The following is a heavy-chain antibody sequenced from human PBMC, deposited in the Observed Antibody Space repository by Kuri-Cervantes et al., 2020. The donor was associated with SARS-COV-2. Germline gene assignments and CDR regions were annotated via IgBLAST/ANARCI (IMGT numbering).Heavy chain of an antibody. CDR1: GFTFSSYG. Sequence: LSLTCAASGFTFSSYGMHWVRQAPGKGLEWVAVISYDGSNKYYADSVKGRSTISRDNSKNTLYLQMNSLRAEDTAVYYCAKDLLLYYNYYYGMDVWGQGTTVPSP. CDR3: AKDLLLYYNYYYGMDV. CDR2: ISYDGSNK. D-gene: IGHD3-3*01. V-gene: IGHV3-30*18. J-gene: IGHJ6*02.